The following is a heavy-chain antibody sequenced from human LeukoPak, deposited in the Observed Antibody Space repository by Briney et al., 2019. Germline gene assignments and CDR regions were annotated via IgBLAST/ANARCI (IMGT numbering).Heavy chain of an antibody. J-gene: IGHJ4*02. CDR2: ISTSSSYI. D-gene: IGHD1-26*01. CDR1: GFTFSSYT. V-gene: IGHV3-21*01. CDR3: ARGLESSSYVELDY. Sequence: GGSMRLSCAASGFTFSSYTMNWVRQGPGKGLEWVSSISTSSSYIHYADSVKGRFTISRDNSKNTLYLEMNSLRADDTAVYHCARGLESSSYVELDYWGQGTRVTVSS.